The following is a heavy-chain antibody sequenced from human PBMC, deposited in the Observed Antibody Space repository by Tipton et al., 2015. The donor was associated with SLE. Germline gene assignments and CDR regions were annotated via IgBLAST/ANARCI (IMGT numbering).Heavy chain of an antibody. J-gene: IGHJ1*01. CDR3: ARVRGRGYFQH. CDR1: GGSISSYY. D-gene: IGHD3-10*01. CDR2: IYYSGSP. V-gene: IGHV4-59*01. Sequence: TLSLTCTVSGGSISSYYWSWIRQPPGKGLEWIGYIYYSGSPNYNPSLKRRVTISVEPSKNQFSRKLSSLTAADTAVYYCARVRGRGYFQHWGQGTLVTVSS.